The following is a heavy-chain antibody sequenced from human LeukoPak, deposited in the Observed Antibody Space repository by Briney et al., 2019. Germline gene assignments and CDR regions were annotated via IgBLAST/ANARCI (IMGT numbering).Heavy chain of an antibody. D-gene: IGHD2-2*01. CDR1: GFTFSSYA. V-gene: IGHV3-23*01. CDR3: AKDLKRYCSSTSCYPFDY. Sequence: PGGSLRLSCAASGFTFSSYAMSWVRQAPGKGLVWVSAISGSGGSTYYADSVKGRFTISRDNSKNTLYLQMNSLRAEDTAVYYCAKDLKRYCSSTSCYPFDYWGQGTLVTVSS. J-gene: IGHJ4*02. CDR2: ISGSGGST.